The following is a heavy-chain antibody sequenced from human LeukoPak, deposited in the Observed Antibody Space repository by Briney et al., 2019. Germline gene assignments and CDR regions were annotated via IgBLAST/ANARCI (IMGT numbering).Heavy chain of an antibody. D-gene: IGHD3-3*01. V-gene: IGHV1-2*02. CDR1: GYTFTVYY. CDR2: INPNSGGT. Sequence: ASVKVSCKASGYTFTVYYMHWVRQAPGQGLEWMGWINPNSGGTNYAQKFQGRVTMTRDTSISTAYMELSRLRSDDTAVYYCARDRRHYYDFWSGYYDAFDIWGQGTMVTVSS. CDR3: ARDRRHYYDFWSGYYDAFDI. J-gene: IGHJ3*02.